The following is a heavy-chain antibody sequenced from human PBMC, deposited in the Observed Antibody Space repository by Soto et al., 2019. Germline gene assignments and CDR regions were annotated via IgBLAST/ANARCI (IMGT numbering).Heavy chain of an antibody. J-gene: IGHJ4*02. V-gene: IGHV4-59*01. Sequence: SETLSLTCTVSGGSISSYYWSWIRQPPGKGLEWIGYIYYSGSTNYNPSLKSRVTISVDTSKNQFSLKLSSVTAADTAVYYCARETGSALDYWGQGTLVTVSS. CDR3: ARETGSALDY. CDR1: GGSISSYY. CDR2: IYYSGST.